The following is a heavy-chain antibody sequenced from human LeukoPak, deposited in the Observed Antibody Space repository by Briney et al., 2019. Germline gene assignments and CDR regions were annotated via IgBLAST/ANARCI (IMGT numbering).Heavy chain of an antibody. V-gene: IGHV3-23*01. Sequence: GGSLRLSCAASGFTFSDYYMSWIRQAPGKGLEWVSAISGSGGSTYYADSVKGRFTISRDNSKNTLYLQMNSLRAEDTAVYYCAKGGGDWDYYYYGMDVWGQGTTVTVSS. CDR3: AKGGGDWDYYYYGMDV. CDR1: GFTFSDYY. D-gene: IGHD2-21*02. J-gene: IGHJ6*02. CDR2: ISGSGGST.